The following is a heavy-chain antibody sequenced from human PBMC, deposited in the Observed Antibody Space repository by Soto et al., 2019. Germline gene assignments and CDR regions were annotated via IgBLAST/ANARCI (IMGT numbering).Heavy chain of an antibody. V-gene: IGHV4-34*01. CDR3: ARKNPYYYCGMDV. J-gene: IGHJ6*02. CDR2: INHSGST. CDR1: GGSFSGYY. Sequence: PSETLSLTCAVYGGSFSGYYWSWIRQPPGKGLEWIGEINHSGSTNYNPSLKSRVTISVDTSKNQFSLKLSSVTAADTAVYYCARKNPYYYCGMDVWGQGTTVTVSS.